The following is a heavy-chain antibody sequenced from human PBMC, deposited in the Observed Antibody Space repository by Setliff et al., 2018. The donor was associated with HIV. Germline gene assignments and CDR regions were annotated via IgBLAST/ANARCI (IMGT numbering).Heavy chain of an antibody. Sequence: PSETLSLTCAVYGGSFSGYYWSWIRQSPRNRLEWIGERSDSGSTNYNPSLRSRVTISMDTSKNQFSLRLSYVTAADTAMYYCARRPSPYYYYDSSGYSGGNVDYWGQGTLVTVSS. CDR2: RSDSGST. V-gene: IGHV4-34*01. D-gene: IGHD3-22*01. CDR3: ARRPSPYYYYDSSGYSGGNVDY. CDR1: GGSFSGYY. J-gene: IGHJ4*02.